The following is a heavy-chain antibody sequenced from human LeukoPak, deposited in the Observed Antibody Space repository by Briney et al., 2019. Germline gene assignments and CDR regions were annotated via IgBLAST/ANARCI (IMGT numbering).Heavy chain of an antibody. CDR3: AKDRGGSSQLGDAFDV. J-gene: IGHJ3*01. V-gene: IGHV4-38-2*02. Sequence: MASETLSLTCTVSGYSISSGYYWGRIRQPPGKGLEWIGSIYHSGSTYYNPSLKSRVTISVDTSKNQFSLKLSSVTAADTALYYCAKDRGGSSQLGDAFDVWGHGTMVTVSS. CDR2: IYHSGST. CDR1: GYSISSGYY. D-gene: IGHD2-15*01.